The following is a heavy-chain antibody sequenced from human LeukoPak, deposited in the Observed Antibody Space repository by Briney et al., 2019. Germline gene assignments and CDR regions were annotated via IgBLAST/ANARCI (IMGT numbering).Heavy chain of an antibody. D-gene: IGHD6-19*01. CDR3: ARDGDIAVATAPYYFDY. CDR1: VFTFSYYE. J-gene: IGHJ4*02. CDR2: ITGGSTTK. Sequence: GGSLRLSCAASVFTFSYYEMIWVRQAPGKGLEWVSYITGGSTTKNYADSVKGRFTISRDNAKNSLYLQMNSLRAEDTATYYCARDGDIAVATAPYYFDYWGQGILVTVSS. V-gene: IGHV3-48*03.